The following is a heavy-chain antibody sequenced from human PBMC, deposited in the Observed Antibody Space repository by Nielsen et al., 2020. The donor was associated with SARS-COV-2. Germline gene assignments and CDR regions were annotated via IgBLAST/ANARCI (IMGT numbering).Heavy chain of an antibody. D-gene: IGHD6-19*01. CDR1: GFTFSSYS. V-gene: IGHV3-23*01. CDR2: ISGPADRT. J-gene: IGHJ4*02. Sequence: GESLKISCAASGFTFSSYSMSWVRQAPGKGLTWVSTISGPADRTYYADSVKGRFTISRDNSKSTLYLQMSNLRAEDTAVYYCAKDRISISGWYGFDYWGQGALVTVSS. CDR3: AKDRISISGWYGFDY.